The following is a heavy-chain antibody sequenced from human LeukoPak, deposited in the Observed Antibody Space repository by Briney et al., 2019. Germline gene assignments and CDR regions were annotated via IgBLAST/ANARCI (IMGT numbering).Heavy chain of an antibody. Sequence: LPGGSLRLSCAASGFTVSRHYMSWFRQAPGKGLGWVSSIYTDGRTFYADAAKGRFTVSRDHPKNTLYLQMNSLRAKDTAVYYCATVWGGVGDIWGQGTEVTVSS. V-gene: IGHV3-53*01. D-gene: IGHD7-27*01. CDR1: GFTVSRHY. J-gene: IGHJ3*02. CDR2: IYTDGRT. CDR3: ATVWGGVGDI.